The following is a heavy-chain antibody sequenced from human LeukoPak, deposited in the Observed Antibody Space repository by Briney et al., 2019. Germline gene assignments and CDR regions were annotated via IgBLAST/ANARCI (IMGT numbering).Heavy chain of an antibody. D-gene: IGHD4/OR15-4a*01. CDR1: GFTFSSFA. J-gene: IGHJ6*02. Sequence: GGSLRLSCSASGFTFSSFAMHWIRQAPGNGLEYPSAITSDGGATYYANSVKGRFTISRDNSNNMLYLQMGSLRPEDMGIYYCARRVASTDYLGMDVWGQGTTVTVSS. V-gene: IGHV3-64*01. CDR2: ITSDGGAT. CDR3: ARRVASTDYLGMDV.